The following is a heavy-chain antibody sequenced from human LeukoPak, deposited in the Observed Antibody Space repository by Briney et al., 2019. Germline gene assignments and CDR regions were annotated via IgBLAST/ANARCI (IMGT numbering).Heavy chain of an antibody. CDR2: TNAGNGNT. J-gene: IGHJ4*02. D-gene: IGHD1-26*01. CDR3: ARGSWELLALDY. Sequence: ASVKVSCTASGYTFTSYAMHWVRQAPGQRLEWMGWTNAGNGNTKYSQKFQGRVTITRDTSASTAYMELSSLRSEDTAVYYCARGSWELLALDYWGQGTLVTVSS. V-gene: IGHV1-3*01. CDR1: GYTFTSYA.